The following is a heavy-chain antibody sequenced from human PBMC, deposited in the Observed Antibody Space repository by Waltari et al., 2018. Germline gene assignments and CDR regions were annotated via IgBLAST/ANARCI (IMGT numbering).Heavy chain of an antibody. CDR2: VYYSGIT. CDR3: ARQGITIFGVVTPNWFDP. D-gene: IGHD3-3*01. V-gene: IGHV4-39*01. J-gene: IGHJ5*02. Sequence: QLQLQESGPGLVKPSETLSLTCTVSGGSISSSSYYWGWIRQPPGKGLEWIGSVYYSGITYSTPSLKSRVPISVDTSKNQFSLKLSSVTAADTAVYYCARQGITIFGVVTPNWFDPWGQGTLVTVSS. CDR1: GGSISSSSYY.